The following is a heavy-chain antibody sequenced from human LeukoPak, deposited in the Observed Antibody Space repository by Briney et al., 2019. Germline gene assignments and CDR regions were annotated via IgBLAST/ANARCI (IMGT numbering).Heavy chain of an antibody. CDR2: IKLDGSEK. CDR1: GFTFSSYW. V-gene: IGHV3-7*01. Sequence: GGSLRLSCAASGFTFSSYWMSWVRQAPGKVLEWVANIKLDGSEKYYVDSVKGRVTSSRDNAKNSLYLPMNSLSAEHTAVYSCAKIAVESYYFDSWGQGTLVTVSS. J-gene: IGHJ4*02. D-gene: IGHD6-19*01. CDR3: AKIAVESYYFDS.